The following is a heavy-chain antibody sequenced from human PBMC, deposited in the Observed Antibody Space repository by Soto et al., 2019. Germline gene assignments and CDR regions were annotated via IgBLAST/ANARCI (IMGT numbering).Heavy chain of an antibody. D-gene: IGHD4-17*01. J-gene: IGHJ6*02. V-gene: IGHV3-33*01. CDR1: GFTFSSYG. CDR3: ARDPSPDDYGDYDYYYYGMDV. Sequence: QVQLVESGGGVVQPGRSLRLSCAASGFTFSSYGMHWVRQAPGKGLEWVAVIWYDGSNKYYADSVKGRFTISRDNSKNTLNLQMNILRAEDTAVYYCARDPSPDDYGDYDYYYYGMDVWGQGTTVTVSS. CDR2: IWYDGSNK.